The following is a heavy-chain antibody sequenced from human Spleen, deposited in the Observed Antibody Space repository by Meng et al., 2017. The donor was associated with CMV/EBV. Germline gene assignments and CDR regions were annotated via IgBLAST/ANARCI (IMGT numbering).Heavy chain of an antibody. D-gene: IGHD2-2*01. CDR1: GYTFIGYY. Sequence: ASVKVSCKASGYTFIGYYMHWVRQAPGQGLEWMGWINPNSGGTNYAQKFQGRVTMTRDTSISTAYMELSRLRSDDTAVYYCARVVRGDCSGTSCYGPLFDYWGQGTLVTVSS. CDR3: ARVVRGDCSGTSCYGPLFDY. CDR2: INPNSGGT. V-gene: IGHV1-2*02. J-gene: IGHJ4*02.